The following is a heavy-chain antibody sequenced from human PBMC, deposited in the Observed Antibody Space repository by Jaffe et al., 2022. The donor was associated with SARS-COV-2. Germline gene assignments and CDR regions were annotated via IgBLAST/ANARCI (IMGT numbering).Heavy chain of an antibody. CDR3: ARDGPSRTTWSDRRNYYYYMDA. V-gene: IGHV4-38-2*02. CDR1: GYSISSGYY. CDR2: IFHSGST. D-gene: IGHD6-13*01. J-gene: IGHJ6*03. Sequence: QVQLQESGPGLVKPSETLSLACTVSGYSISSGYYWGWIRQAPGKGLEWIGSIFHSGSTYYNPSLESRLTISVDTSKNQFSLKLTSVTAADTAVYYCARDGPSRTTWSDRRNYYYYMDAWGRGTTVTVSS.